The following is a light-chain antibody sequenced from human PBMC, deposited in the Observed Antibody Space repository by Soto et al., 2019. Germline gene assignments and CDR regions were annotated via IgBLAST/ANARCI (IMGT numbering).Light chain of an antibody. CDR1: SSDVGGYNY. J-gene: IGLJ3*02. CDR2: EVH. CDR3: SSYGGNVWV. V-gene: IGLV2-8*01. Sequence: QSALTQPPSASGSLGQSVTFSCTGTSSDVGGYNYVSWYQQHPGKAPKLIIYEVHKRPSGVPDRFSGSKSGNTASLTVSGLQAEDEADYHCSSYGGNVWVFGGGTQLTVL.